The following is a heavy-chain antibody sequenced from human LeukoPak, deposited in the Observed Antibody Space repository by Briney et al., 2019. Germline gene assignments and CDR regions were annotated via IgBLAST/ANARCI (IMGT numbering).Heavy chain of an antibody. V-gene: IGHV3-21*01. D-gene: IGHD6-19*01. Sequence: PGGSLRLSCAASGFTFSSYSMNWVRQAPGKGLEWVSSISSSSYIYYADSVKGRFTISRDNAKHSLYLQMNSLRAEDTAAYYCARVRLAARDCFDPWGQGTLVTVSS. CDR1: GFTFSSYS. CDR3: ARVRLAARDCFDP. CDR2: ISSSSYI. J-gene: IGHJ5*02.